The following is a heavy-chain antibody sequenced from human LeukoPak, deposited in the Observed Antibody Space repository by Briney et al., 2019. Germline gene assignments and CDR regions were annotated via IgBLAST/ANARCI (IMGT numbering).Heavy chain of an antibody. Sequence: GGSLRLSCAASGFTFSSYSMNWVRQAPGKGLEWVSSISSSSSYIYYADSVKGRFTISRDNAKNSLYLQMNSLRAEDTAVYYCASGQAVAGTYWGQGTLVTVSP. D-gene: IGHD6-19*01. CDR3: ASGQAVAGTY. J-gene: IGHJ4*02. CDR1: GFTFSSYS. V-gene: IGHV3-21*01. CDR2: ISSSSSYI.